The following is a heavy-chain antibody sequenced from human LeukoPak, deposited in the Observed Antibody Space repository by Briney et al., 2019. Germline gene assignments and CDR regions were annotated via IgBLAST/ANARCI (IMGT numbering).Heavy chain of an antibody. D-gene: IGHD2-15*01. CDR2: INPNSGGT. CDR3: ARVYCSGGSCLSGYYYYYMDV. CDR1: GYTFTGYY. V-gene: IGHV1-2*02. J-gene: IGHJ6*03. Sequence: ASVKVSCKASGYTFTGYYMHWVRQAPGQGLEWMGWINPNSGGTNYAQKFQGRVTMTRDTSISTAYMELSRLRSDDTAVYYCARVYCSGGSCLSGYYYYYMDVWGKGTTVTVSS.